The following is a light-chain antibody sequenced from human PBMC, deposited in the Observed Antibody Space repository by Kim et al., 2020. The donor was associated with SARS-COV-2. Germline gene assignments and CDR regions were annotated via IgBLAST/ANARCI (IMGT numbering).Light chain of an antibody. V-gene: IGKV3-15*01. CDR3: QQYNNWPLT. Sequence: EIVMTQSPATLSVSPGERATLSCRASQSVSSNLAWYQQKPGQAPRLLIYGASNRATGIPARFSGSGSGTDFTLTISSLQSEDFAVYYCQQYNNWPLTFGGGTKVDIK. J-gene: IGKJ4*01. CDR2: GAS. CDR1: QSVSSN.